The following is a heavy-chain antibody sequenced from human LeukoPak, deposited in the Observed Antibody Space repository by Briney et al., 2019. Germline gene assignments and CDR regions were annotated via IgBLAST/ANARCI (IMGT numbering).Heavy chain of an antibody. J-gene: IGHJ5*02. CDR3: ARLVPLVGWLVAPNWFDP. V-gene: IGHV3-33*01. D-gene: IGHD3-22*01. Sequence: GGSLRLSCAASGFTFSNFGMHWVRQAPGKGLEWVAVIWYDGGKKYYGDSVKGRLTISRDNSKNTLYLQVNSLRAEDTAVYYCARLVPLVGWLVAPNWFDPWGQGTLVTVSS. CDR1: GFTFSNFG. CDR2: IWYDGGKK.